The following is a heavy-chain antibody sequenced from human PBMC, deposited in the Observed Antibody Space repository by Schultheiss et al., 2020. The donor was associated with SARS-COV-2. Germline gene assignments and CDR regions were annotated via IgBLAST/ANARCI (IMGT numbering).Heavy chain of an antibody. V-gene: IGHV4-61*01. D-gene: IGHD3-10*01. Sequence: SETLSLTCSVSGGSISSDSHHWSWIRQPPGKGLEWIGYIYYSGSTNYNPSLKSRVTMSVDTSKNQFSLKLSSVTAADTAVYYCARRMVRGRGFDYWGQGTLVTVSS. CDR2: IYYSGST. CDR1: GGSISSDSHH. CDR3: ARRMVRGRGFDY. J-gene: IGHJ4*02.